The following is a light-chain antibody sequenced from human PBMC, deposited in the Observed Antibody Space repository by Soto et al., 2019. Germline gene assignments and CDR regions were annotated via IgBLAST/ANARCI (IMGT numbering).Light chain of an antibody. J-gene: IGKJ1*01. CDR1: QSVGRW. Sequence: DIQMTQSPSTLSASIGDTVTITCRASQSVGRWLAWYQQRPGKPPSVLIYKASTLKYGVPSRFSGSGSGTEFTLTISSLQPDDFGTYYCHQYDSSSTFGQGTKVDNK. CDR2: KAS. V-gene: IGKV1-5*03. CDR3: HQYDSSST.